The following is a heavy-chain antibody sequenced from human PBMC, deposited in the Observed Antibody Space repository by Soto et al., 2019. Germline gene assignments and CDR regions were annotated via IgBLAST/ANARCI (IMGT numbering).Heavy chain of an antibody. V-gene: IGHV4-39*01. CDR3: ATVAGNYYYGMDV. D-gene: IGHD6-19*01. CDR2: IYYSGST. J-gene: IGHJ6*02. CDR1: GGSISSNNYY. Sequence: SETLSLTCTVSGGSISSNNYYWGWIRQPPGKGLEWIGSIYYSGSTYYNPSLKSRVTISVDTSKNQFSLKLNSVTAADTAVYYCATVAGNYYYGMDVWGQGTTVTVS.